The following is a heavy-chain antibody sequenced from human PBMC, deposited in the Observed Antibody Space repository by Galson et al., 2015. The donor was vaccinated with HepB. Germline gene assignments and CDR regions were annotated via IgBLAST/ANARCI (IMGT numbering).Heavy chain of an antibody. Sequence: SVKVSCKASGYTFTSYAMHWVRQAPGQRLEWMGWINAGSGNTKYSQKFQGRVTITRDTSASTAYMELSSLRSEDTAVYYCARDRAQQPEYWGQGTLVTVSS. J-gene: IGHJ4*02. CDR1: GYTFTSYA. D-gene: IGHD6-13*01. V-gene: IGHV1-3*01. CDR3: ARDRAQQPEY. CDR2: INAGSGNT.